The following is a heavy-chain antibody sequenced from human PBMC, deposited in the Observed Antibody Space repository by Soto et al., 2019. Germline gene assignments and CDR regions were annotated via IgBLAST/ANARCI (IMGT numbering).Heavy chain of an antibody. CDR2: ISAHNGNT. CDR3: ARGSYISSWYSLDY. J-gene: IGHJ4*02. V-gene: IGHV1-18*04. CDR1: GYTFTSYG. Sequence: SVKVSCKASGYTFTSYGISWVRQAPGQGLEWMGWISAHNGNTDYAQKFQGRVTMTTDTSTSTASMELRSLRSDDTAVYYCARGSYISSWYSLDYWGQGTLVTVPQ. D-gene: IGHD6-13*01.